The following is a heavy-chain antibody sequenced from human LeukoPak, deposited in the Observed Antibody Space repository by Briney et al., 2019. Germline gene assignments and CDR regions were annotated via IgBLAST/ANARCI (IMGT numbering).Heavy chain of an antibody. CDR2: IIPILGIA. J-gene: IGHJ4*02. Sequence: ASVKVSCKASGGTFSSYAISWVRQAPGQGLEWMGRIIPILGIANYAQKFQGRVTITADKSTSTAYMELSGLRSEDTAVYYCARESLSHMYYYDSSGRGLFDYWGQGTLVTASS. CDR3: ARESLSHMYYYDSSGRGLFDY. V-gene: IGHV1-69*04. CDR1: GGTFSSYA. D-gene: IGHD3-22*01.